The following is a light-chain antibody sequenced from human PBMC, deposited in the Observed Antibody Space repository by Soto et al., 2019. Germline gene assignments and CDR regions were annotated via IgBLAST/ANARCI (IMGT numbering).Light chain of an antibody. CDR3: QQRSNWPIT. Sequence: EIVLTQSPATLSSFPGDRVTLSCRASQYINTRLAWYQHRPGQAPRLLIYDASNRATGIPARFSGSGSGTDFTLTISSLEPEDFAVYYCQQRSNWPITFGQGTRPEI. V-gene: IGKV3-11*01. CDR2: DAS. CDR1: QYINTR. J-gene: IGKJ5*01.